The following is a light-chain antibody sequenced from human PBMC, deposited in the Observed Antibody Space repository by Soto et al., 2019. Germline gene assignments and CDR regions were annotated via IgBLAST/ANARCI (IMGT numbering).Light chain of an antibody. CDR2: AAS. CDR3: QQYYSYPRT. Sequence: AIRMTQSPSSLSASTGDRVTITCRASRGISSYLAWYQQKPGKAPKLLIYAASTLQSGVPSRFSGSGSGTDLTLTISCLQSQDFATYYCQQYYSYPRTFGQGTKVQIK. CDR1: RGISSY. V-gene: IGKV1-8*01. J-gene: IGKJ1*01.